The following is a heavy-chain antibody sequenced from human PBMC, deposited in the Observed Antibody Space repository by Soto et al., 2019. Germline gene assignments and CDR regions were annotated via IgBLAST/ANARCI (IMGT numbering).Heavy chain of an antibody. D-gene: IGHD2-15*01. V-gene: IGHV4-59*12. CDR1: GGSMRNYY. CDR2: VYHSGST. J-gene: IGHJ4*02. CDR3: TSSYCTSSSPGY. Sequence: SETLSLTCSVSGGSMRNYYWNWIRQPPGRGLEWIGYVYHSGSTNYNPSLKSRVSMSVDVSRNHFSLTLHSVTAADTAVYFCTSSYCTSSSPGYWGQGTLVTVSS.